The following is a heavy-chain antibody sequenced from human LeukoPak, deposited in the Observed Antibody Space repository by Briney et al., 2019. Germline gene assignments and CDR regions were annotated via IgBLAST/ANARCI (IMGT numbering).Heavy chain of an antibody. CDR1: GGSSSGYY. CDR3: ARRPSKIVVVPAATTRAGWFDP. Sequence: SETLSLTCAVYGGSSSGYYWSWIRQPPGKGLEWIGEINHSGSTNYNPSLKSRVTISVDTSKNQFSLKLSSVTAADTAVYYCARRPSKIVVVPAATTRAGWFDPWGQGTLVTVSS. J-gene: IGHJ5*02. CDR2: INHSGST. D-gene: IGHD2-2*01. V-gene: IGHV4-34*01.